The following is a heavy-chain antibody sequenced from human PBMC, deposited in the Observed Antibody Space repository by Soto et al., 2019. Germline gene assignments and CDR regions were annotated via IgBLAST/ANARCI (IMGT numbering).Heavy chain of an antibody. CDR3: AGEDFWYFDL. D-gene: IGHD3-3*01. J-gene: IGHJ2*01. V-gene: IGHV3-21*01. CDR1: GFSLSSQS. Sequence: EEQLVESGGGLVKPGGSLRLSCVASGFSLSSQSINWVRQAPGKGLEWVSSISSNSRYIYYVDSVKGRFTISRDNTKNSVSLQMNSLRAEDTAVYFCAGEDFWYFDLWGRGARVTVSS. CDR2: ISSNSRYI.